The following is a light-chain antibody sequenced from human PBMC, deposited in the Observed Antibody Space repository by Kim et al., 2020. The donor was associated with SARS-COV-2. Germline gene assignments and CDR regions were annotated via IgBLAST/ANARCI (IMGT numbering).Light chain of an antibody. V-gene: IGKV3-20*01. CDR1: QSVASNH. J-gene: IGKJ2*01. Sequence: EIVLTQSPGTLSLSPGERATLSCRASQSVASNHLAWFQQKPGQAPRLLIYGTSSRATGIPDRFSASESGTDFTLTISRLEPEDFAVYYCQQYARSPYTFGQGTKLEI. CDR2: GTS. CDR3: QQYARSPYT.